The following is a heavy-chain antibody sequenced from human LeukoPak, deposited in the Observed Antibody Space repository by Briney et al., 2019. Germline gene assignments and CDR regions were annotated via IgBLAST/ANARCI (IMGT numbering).Heavy chain of an antibody. CDR2: ISYDGSNK. D-gene: IGHD6-19*01. J-gene: IGHJ4*02. CDR1: GFTFSSYG. V-gene: IGHV3-30*18. CDR3: AKERLPAQWLPRDYFDY. Sequence: GGSLRLSCAASGFTFSSYGMHWVRQAPGKGLEWVAVISYDGSNKYYADSVKGRFTISRDNSKNTLYLQMNSLRAEDMAVYYCAKERLPAQWLPRDYFDYWGQGTLVTVSS.